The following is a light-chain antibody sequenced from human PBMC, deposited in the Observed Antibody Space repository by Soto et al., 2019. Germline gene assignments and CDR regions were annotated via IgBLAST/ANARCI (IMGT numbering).Light chain of an antibody. Sequence: QSVLTQPPSVSGAPGQRVTISCTGSSSNIGAGYDIHWYQHLPGTAPKLLIYDNSNRPSGVPDRFSGSKSGTSASLAIAGLQPEDEADYYCQSYDSSLSGSLFGGGTKLTVL. CDR1: SSNIGAGYD. CDR3: QSYDSSLSGSL. J-gene: IGLJ2*01. CDR2: DNS. V-gene: IGLV1-40*01.